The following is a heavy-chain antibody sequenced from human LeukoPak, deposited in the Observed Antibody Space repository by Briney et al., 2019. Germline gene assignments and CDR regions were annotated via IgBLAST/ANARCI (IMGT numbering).Heavy chain of an antibody. J-gene: IGHJ4*02. D-gene: IGHD6-6*01. Sequence: GGSLRLSCAASGFTFSSYAMSWVRQTPGKGLEWVSAVTDSGDSTYSADSVKGRFTISRDNSKNTLYPQMNSLRAEDTAVYFCAKGSAAARPYYFDYWGQGTLVTVSS. CDR2: VTDSGDST. CDR3: AKGSAAARPYYFDY. CDR1: GFTFSSYA. V-gene: IGHV3-23*01.